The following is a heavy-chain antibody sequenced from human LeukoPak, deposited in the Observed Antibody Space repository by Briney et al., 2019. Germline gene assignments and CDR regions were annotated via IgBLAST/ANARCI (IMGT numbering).Heavy chain of an antibody. Sequence: GGSLRLSCATSGFTFSSYEMNWVRQAPGKGLEWVSYISSSGSTIYYADSVKGRFTISRDNAKNSLYLQMNSLRAEGTAVYYCAELGITMIGGVWGKGTTVTISS. CDR2: ISSSGSTI. CDR1: GFTFSSYE. J-gene: IGHJ6*04. V-gene: IGHV3-48*03. CDR3: AELGITMIGGV. D-gene: IGHD3-10*02.